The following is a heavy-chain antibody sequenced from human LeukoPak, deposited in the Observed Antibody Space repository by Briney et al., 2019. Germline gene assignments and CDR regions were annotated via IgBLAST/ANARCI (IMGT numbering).Heavy chain of an antibody. CDR1: GFIFSSYN. CDR2: ISSSSTYI. J-gene: IGHJ4*02. Sequence: GGSLRLSCAASGFIFSSYNMNWVRQAPGKGLEWVSSISSSSTYIYYADSVKGRFTISRDNAKNALYLQMNSLRAEDTAVYYCXXDQSGMSFDYWGQGTLVPVSS. V-gene: IGHV3-21*01. CDR3: XXDQSGMSFDY.